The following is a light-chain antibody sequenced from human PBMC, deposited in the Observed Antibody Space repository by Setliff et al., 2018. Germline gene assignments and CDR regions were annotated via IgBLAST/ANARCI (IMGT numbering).Light chain of an antibody. Sequence: QSALTQPPSASGSPGQSVTISCTGTSSDVGGYNYVSWYQQHPGKAPKLMIYEVSKRPSGVPDRFSGPKSGTSASLAISGLQSEDEADYYCAAWDDSLNGPVFGTGTKVTVL. CDR2: EVS. V-gene: IGLV2-8*01. J-gene: IGLJ1*01. CDR1: SSDVGGYNY. CDR3: AAWDDSLNGPV.